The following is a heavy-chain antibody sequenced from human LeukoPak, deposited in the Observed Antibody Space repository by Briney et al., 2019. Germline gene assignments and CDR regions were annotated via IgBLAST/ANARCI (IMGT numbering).Heavy chain of an antibody. CDR2: ISSSSSYI. V-gene: IGHV3-21*01. J-gene: IGHJ4*02. CDR1: GFTFSSYS. Sequence: GGSLRLSCAASGFTFSSYSMNWVRQAPGKGLEWVSSISSSSSYIYYADSVKGRFTISRDNAKKSLYLQMNSLRAEDTAVYYCARGGHYDSVWGRYRQKDGFDYWGQGTLVTVSS. CDR3: ARGGHYDSVWGRYRQKDGFDY. D-gene: IGHD3-16*02.